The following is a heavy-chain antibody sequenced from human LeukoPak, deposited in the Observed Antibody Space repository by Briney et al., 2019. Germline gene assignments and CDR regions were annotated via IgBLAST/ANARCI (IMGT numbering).Heavy chain of an antibody. CDR3: ARREVLYYHDSSGYNSNWFDP. CDR1: GYSFTSYW. Sequence: GESLQISCKGSGYSFTSYWISWVRQMPGKGLEWMGRIDPSDSYTNYSPSFQGHVTISADKSISTAYLQWSSLKASDTAMYYCARREVLYYHDSSGYNSNWFDPWGQGTLVTVSS. V-gene: IGHV5-10-1*01. J-gene: IGHJ5*02. CDR2: IDPSDSYT. D-gene: IGHD3-22*01.